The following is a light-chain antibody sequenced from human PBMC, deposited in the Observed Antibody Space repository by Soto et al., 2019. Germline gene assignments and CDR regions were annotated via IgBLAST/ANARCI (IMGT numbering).Light chain of an antibody. CDR3: QQYNNWPIT. Sequence: EIVMTQSPATLSVSPGERVTLSCRASQRVSSNLAWYQQKPGQAPRLLIYDASTRATGIPARFSGSGSGTEFTLTISSLQSEDFAVYYCQQYNNWPITFGQGTRLE. V-gene: IGKV3-15*01. CDR1: QRVSSN. J-gene: IGKJ5*01. CDR2: DAS.